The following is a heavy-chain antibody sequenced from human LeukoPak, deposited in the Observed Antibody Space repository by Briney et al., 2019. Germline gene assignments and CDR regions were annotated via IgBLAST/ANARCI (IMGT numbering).Heavy chain of an antibody. V-gene: IGHV3-30*02. CDR2: IRYDGSNK. J-gene: IGHJ4*02. CDR3: AKDKDVLLWFGESNDY. CDR1: GFTFGSYG. D-gene: IGHD3-10*01. Sequence: GGSLRLSCAASGFTFGSYGMHWVRQAPGKGLEWVAFIRYDGSNKYYADSVKGRFTISRDNSKNTLYLQMNSLRAEDTAVYYCAKDKDVLLWFGESNDYWGQGTLVTVSS.